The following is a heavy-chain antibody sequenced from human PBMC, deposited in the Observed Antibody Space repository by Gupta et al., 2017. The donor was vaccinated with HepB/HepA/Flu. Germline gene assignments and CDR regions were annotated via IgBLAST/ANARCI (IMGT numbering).Heavy chain of an antibody. CDR1: GYTFTSYA. J-gene: IGHJ3*02. CDR2: INAGNGNT. V-gene: IGHV1-3*01. Sequence: QVQLVQSGAEGKKPGASVKVCCKASGYTFTSYAMHWVRQAPGQRLEWMGWINAGNGNTKYSQKFQGRVTITRDTSASTAYMELSSLRSEDTAVYYCARMIVVADDAFDIWGQGTMVTVSS. CDR3: ARMIVVADDAFDI. D-gene: IGHD3-22*01.